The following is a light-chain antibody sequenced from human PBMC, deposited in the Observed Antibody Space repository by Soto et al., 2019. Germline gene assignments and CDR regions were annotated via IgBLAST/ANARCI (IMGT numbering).Light chain of an antibody. J-gene: IGLJ3*02. CDR2: EGS. CDR1: SSDVGSYNL. V-gene: IGLV2-23*01. CDR3: CSYAGSSTWV. Sequence: QSVLTQPTSVSGSTGESITMSCTGTSSDVGSYNLVSWYQQHPGKAPKLMIYEGSKRPSGVSNRFSGSKSGNTASLTISGLQAEDEADYYCCSYAGSSTWVFGGGTKLTV.